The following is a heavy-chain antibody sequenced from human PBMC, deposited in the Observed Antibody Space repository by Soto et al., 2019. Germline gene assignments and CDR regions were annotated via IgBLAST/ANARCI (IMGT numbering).Heavy chain of an antibody. J-gene: IGHJ4*02. V-gene: IGHV4-61*01. CDR3: ARVTHYYDSSGYYRYFDY. CDR2: IYYSGST. CDR1: GGSVSRGSYY. Sequence: PSETLSLTCTVSGGSVSRGSYYWSWIRQPPGKGLEWIGYIYYSGSTNYNPSLKSRVTISVDTSKNQFSLKLSSVTAADTAVYYCARVTHYYDSSGYYRYFDYWGQGTLVTVSS. D-gene: IGHD3-22*01.